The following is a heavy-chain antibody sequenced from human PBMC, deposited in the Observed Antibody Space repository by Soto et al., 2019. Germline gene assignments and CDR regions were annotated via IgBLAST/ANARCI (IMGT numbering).Heavy chain of an antibody. Sequence: QVQLVESGGGVVQPGRSLRLSCAASGFTFSSYGMHWVRQAPGKGLEWVAVISYDGSNKYYADSVKGRFTISRDNSKNTLYLQMNSLRAEDTAVYYCAKDHKRKQWLDYYYYGMDVWGQGTTVTVS. CDR2: ISYDGSNK. CDR1: GFTFSSYG. V-gene: IGHV3-30*18. D-gene: IGHD6-19*01. J-gene: IGHJ6*02. CDR3: AKDHKRKQWLDYYYYGMDV.